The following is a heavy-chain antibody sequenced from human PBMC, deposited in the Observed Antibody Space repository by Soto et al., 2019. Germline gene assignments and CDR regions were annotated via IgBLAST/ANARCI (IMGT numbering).Heavy chain of an antibody. Sequence: SETLSLTCTVSGGSISSGGSYWSWIRQHPGKGLEWSGYIYYSGSTYYNPSLKSRVTISVDTAKNQFSLKLSSVTAADTAVYYGAGDSARTYYYDSSGDEAFEIWGQGTMVTV. CDR1: GGSISSGGSY. CDR2: IYYSGST. V-gene: IGHV4-31*03. CDR3: AGDSARTYYYDSSGDEAFEI. J-gene: IGHJ3*02. D-gene: IGHD3-22*01.